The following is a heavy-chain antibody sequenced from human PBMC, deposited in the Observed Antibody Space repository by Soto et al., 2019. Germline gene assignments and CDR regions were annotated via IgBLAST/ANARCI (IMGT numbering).Heavy chain of an antibody. D-gene: IGHD5-18*01. CDR2: IYYSGST. V-gene: IGHV4-59*08. Sequence: QVQLQESGPGLVKPSETLSLTCTVSGGSINSYYWSWIRQPPGKGLEWIGYIYYSGSTNYSPSLKSRVTXXVXTXXNQFSLRLSSVTAADTALYYCARHRYSYGVYYFDYWGQGTLVTVSS. CDR3: ARHRYSYGVYYFDY. J-gene: IGHJ4*02. CDR1: GGSINSYY.